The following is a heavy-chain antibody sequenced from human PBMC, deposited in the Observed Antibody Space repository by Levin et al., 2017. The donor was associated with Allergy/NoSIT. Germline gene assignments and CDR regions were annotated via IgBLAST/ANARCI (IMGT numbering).Heavy chain of an antibody. V-gene: IGHV3-72*01. CDR3: ARVITNDGSGKGDYYYYGMDV. J-gene: IGHJ6*02. Sequence: GGSLRLSCAASGFTFSDHYMDWVRQAPGKGLEWVGRIRNKVNSYTTEYAASVKGRFAISRDDLKHSLYLQMNSLTTEDTAVYYCARVITNDGSGKGDYYYYGMDVGGQGTTVTVSS. D-gene: IGHD3-10*01. CDR2: IRNKVNSYTT. CDR1: GFTFSDHY.